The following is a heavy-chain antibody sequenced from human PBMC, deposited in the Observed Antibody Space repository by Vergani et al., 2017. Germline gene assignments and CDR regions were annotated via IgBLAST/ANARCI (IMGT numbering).Heavy chain of an antibody. CDR2: INWNGGST. Sequence: EVQLVESGGGVVRPGGSLRLSCAASGFTFDDYGMSWVRQAPGKGLEWVSGINWNGGSTGYADSVKGRFTISRDNAKNSLYLQMNSLRAEDTALYYCARDRSYRFFAGLFPKRYFHLLGRGNLVTV. V-gene: IGHV3-20*04. CDR1: GFTFDDYG. D-gene: IGHD2-21*01. CDR3: ARDRSYRFFAGLFPKRYFHL. J-gene: IGHJ2*01.